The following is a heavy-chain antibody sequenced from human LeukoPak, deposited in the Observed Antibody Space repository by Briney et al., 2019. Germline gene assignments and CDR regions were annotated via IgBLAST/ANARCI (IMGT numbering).Heavy chain of an antibody. J-gene: IGHJ6*02. CDR3: ATNKDIVVVPAASYYYYGMDV. D-gene: IGHD2-2*01. CDR1: GYTFTGYY. CDR2: INPNSGGT. V-gene: IGHV1-2*02. Sequence: GASVKVSCKASGYTFTGYYMHWVRQAPGQGLEWMGWINPNSGGTNYAQKFQGRVTMTRDTSISIAYMELSRLRSDDTAVYYCATNKDIVVVPAASYYYYGMDVWGQGTMVTVSS.